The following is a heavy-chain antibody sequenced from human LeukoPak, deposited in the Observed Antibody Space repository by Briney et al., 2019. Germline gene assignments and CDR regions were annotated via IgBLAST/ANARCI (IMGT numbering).Heavy chain of an antibody. J-gene: IGHJ6*02. CDR1: GGTFSSYA. V-gene: IGHV1-69*04. Sequence: SVKVSCKASGGTFSSYAISWVRQAPGQGLEWMGRIIPILGIANYAQEFQGRVTITADKSTSTAYMELSSLRSEDTAVYYCARVLGIVGATTHYYYGMDVWGQGTTVTVSS. D-gene: IGHD1-26*01. CDR3: ARVLGIVGATTHYYYGMDV. CDR2: IIPILGIA.